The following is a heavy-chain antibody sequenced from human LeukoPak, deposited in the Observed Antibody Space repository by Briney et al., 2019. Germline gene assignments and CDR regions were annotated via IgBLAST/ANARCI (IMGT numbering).Heavy chain of an antibody. J-gene: IGHJ4*02. CDR2: ISAYNGNT. CDR3: ARDIFPREIVVVPAPRGY. V-gene: IGHV1-18*01. Sequence: ASVKVSCKASGYTFTSYGISWVRQAPGQGLEWMGWISAYNGNTNYAQKLQGRVTMTTDTSTSTAYMELRSLRSDDTAVYYCARDIFPREIVVVPAPRGYWGQGTLVTVSS. CDR1: GYTFTSYG. D-gene: IGHD2-2*01.